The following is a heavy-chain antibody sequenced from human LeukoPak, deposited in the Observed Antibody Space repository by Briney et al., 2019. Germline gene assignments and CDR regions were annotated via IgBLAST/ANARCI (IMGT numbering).Heavy chain of an antibody. V-gene: IGHV3-30-3*01. J-gene: IGHJ6*02. Sequence: GGSLRLSCAASGFTFSSYAMHWVRQAPGKGLEWVAVISYDGGNKYYTDSVKGRFTISRDNAKNTVFLQMNSLRAEDTAVFYCVRDRFYGMDVWGQGTTVTVSS. CDR2: ISYDGGNK. CDR3: VRDRFYGMDV. CDR1: GFTFSSYA.